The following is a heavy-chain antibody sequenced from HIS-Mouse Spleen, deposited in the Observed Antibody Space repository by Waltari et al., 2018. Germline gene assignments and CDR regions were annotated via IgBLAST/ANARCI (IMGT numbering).Heavy chain of an antibody. CDR3: AREIPYSSSWYDWYFDL. V-gene: IGHV4-39*07. CDR1: GGSIRSSSYY. D-gene: IGHD6-13*01. CDR2: IYYSGST. J-gene: IGHJ2*01. Sequence: QLQLQESGPGLVKPSETLSLTCTVSGGSIRSSSYYWGWIRQPPGKGLEWIGSIYYSGSTYYNPSLKSRVTISVDTSKNQFSLKLSSVTAADTAVHYCAREIPYSSSWYDWYFDLWGRGTLVTVSS.